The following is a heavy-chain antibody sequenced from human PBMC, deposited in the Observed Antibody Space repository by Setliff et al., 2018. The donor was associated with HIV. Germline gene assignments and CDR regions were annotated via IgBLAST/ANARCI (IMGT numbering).Heavy chain of an antibody. CDR3: GRGWFDP. CDR2: IYHSGST. Sequence: LETLSLTCTVSGGSISSHYWSWIRQPPGKGLEWIGEIYHSGSTNYNPSLRSRLTISADTSKNQFSLKLTSVTAADTAVYYCGRGWFDPWGQGTLVTVSS. J-gene: IGHJ5*02. CDR1: GGSISSHY. D-gene: IGHD3-10*01. V-gene: IGHV4-59*04.